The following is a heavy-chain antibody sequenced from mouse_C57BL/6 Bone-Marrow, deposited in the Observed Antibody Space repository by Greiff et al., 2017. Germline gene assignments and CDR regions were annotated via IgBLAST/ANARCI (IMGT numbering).Heavy chain of an antibody. Sequence: EVQRVESGAELVKPGASVKLSCTASGFNIKDYYMHWVKQRTEQGLEWIGRIDPEDGETKYAPKFPGKATITADTSSNTAYLQLSSLTSEDTAVYYCASVVIDYWGQGTTLTVSS. CDR2: IDPEDGET. CDR1: GFNIKDYY. J-gene: IGHJ2*01. CDR3: ASVVIDY. D-gene: IGHD1-1*01. V-gene: IGHV14-2*01.